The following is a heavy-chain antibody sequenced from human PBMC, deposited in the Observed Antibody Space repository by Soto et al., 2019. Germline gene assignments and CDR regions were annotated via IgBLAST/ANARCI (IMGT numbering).Heavy chain of an antibody. J-gene: IGHJ5*02. D-gene: IGHD3-16*02. V-gene: IGHV3-23*01. CDR1: GFTFSSYA. CDR2: ISGSGGST. Sequence: EVQLLESGGGLVQPGGSLRLSCAASGFTFSSYAMSWVRQAPGKGLEWVSAISGSGGSTYYADSVKGRFTISRDNSKNTLYLQMNSLRAEDTAVYYCAKTPDRDYVWGSYRTPSNWFDPWGQGTLVTVSS. CDR3: AKTPDRDYVWGSYRTPSNWFDP.